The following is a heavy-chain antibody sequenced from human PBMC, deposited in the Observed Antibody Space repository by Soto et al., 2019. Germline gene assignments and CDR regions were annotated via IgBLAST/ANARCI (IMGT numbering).Heavy chain of an antibody. CDR3: ARCIQQDYYYGMDV. Sequence: GASVKVSCKASGYTFYSHSISWVRQAPGQGLEWMGRISADNSNTKYAQKFRGRDTMTTDTSTSTVYMELRNLRSDDTAVYYCARCIQQDYYYGMDVWGQGTTVTVSS. D-gene: IGHD5-18*01. J-gene: IGHJ6*02. V-gene: IGHV1-18*01. CDR1: GYTFYSHS. CDR2: ISADNSNT.